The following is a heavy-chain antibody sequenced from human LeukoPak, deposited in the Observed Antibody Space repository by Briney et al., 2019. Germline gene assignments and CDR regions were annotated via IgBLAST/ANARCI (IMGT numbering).Heavy chain of an antibody. Sequence: PSETLSLTCAVSGGSFSGYSWSWIRQPPGKGLEWIGEINHSGSTNYNPSLKSRVTISVDTSKNQFSLKLSSVTAADTAVYYCARGVILDYWGQGTLVTVSS. CDR1: GGSFSGYS. V-gene: IGHV4-34*01. CDR3: ARGVILDY. D-gene: IGHD2-21*01. J-gene: IGHJ4*02. CDR2: INHSGST.